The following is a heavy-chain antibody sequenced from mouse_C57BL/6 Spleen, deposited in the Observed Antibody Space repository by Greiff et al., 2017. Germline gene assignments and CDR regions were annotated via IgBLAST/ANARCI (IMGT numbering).Heavy chain of an antibody. CDR1: GYSITSGYY. V-gene: IGHV3-6*01. Sequence: ESGPGLVKPSPSLSLTCSVTGYSITSGYYWNWIRQFPGNKLEWMGYITYDGSNNYNPSLKNRSSITRDTSKNQFFLKLNSVTTEDTATYYCARDGGLRRVAWFAYWGQGTLGTVSA. CDR3: ARDGGLRRVAWFAY. J-gene: IGHJ3*01. CDR2: ITYDGSN. D-gene: IGHD2-4*01.